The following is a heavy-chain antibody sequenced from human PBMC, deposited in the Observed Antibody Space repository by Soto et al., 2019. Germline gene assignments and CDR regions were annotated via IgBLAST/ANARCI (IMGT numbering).Heavy chain of an antibody. CDR3: AKDRYSGSYVPFDY. Sequence: GGSLRLSCAASGFRFSSYGVHWVRQAPGKGLEWVAVISYDGSNKYYVDSVKGRFTISRDNSKKTLFLQMNSLRIEDTAVYYRAKDRYSGSYVPFDYWGQGTLVTVSS. J-gene: IGHJ4*02. CDR2: ISYDGSNK. V-gene: IGHV3-30*18. D-gene: IGHD1-26*01. CDR1: GFRFSSYG.